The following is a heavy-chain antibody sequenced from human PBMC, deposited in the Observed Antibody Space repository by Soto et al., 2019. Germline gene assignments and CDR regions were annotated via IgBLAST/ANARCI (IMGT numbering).Heavy chain of an antibody. CDR3: ARHDGFSSGWIFDY. CDR2: SYYHGNT. J-gene: IGHJ4*01. D-gene: IGHD6-19*01. Sequence: QMQLQESGQGLVKHSETLSLTCAVSGGTITSRTYSWGWIRQPPGKTLEWIGTSYYHGNTYSNPSLKSRVTISVDTSNNQLSLKLRSVTAADTAVYYCARHDGFSSGWIFDYWGHGTLVTVSS. V-gene: IGHV4-39*01. CDR1: GGTITSRTYS.